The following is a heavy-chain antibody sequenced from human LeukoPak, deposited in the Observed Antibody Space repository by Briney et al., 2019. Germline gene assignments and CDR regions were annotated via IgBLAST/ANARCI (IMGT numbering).Heavy chain of an antibody. CDR2: INHVGDS. D-gene: IGHD1-1*01. V-gene: IGHV4-34*01. CDR1: GGSFSGYY. CDR3: ARGWRASYYYYYGMDV. Sequence: PSETLSLTCVVHGGSFSGYYWIWIRQPPGKGLEWIGEINHVGDSNYNPSLKSRVAISVDTSKNQFSLKLSSVTAADTAVYYCARGWRASYYYYYGMDVWGQGTTVTVSS. J-gene: IGHJ6*02.